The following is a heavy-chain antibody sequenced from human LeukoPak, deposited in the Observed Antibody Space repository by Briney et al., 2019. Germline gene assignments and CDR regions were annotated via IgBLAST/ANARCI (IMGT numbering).Heavy chain of an antibody. V-gene: IGHV1-18*01. D-gene: IGHD1-1*01. Sequence: ASVKVSCKASGYTFTSYGISWVRQAPGQGLEWMGWISAYNGNTNYAQKLQGRVTMTTDTSASTAYMELRGLRSDDTAVYYCARDKPGWSFDPWGQGTLVTVSS. J-gene: IGHJ5*02. CDR3: ARDKPGWSFDP. CDR1: GYTFTSYG. CDR2: ISAYNGNT.